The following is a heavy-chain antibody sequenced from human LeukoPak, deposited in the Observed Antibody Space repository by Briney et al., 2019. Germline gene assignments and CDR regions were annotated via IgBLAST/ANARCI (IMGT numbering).Heavy chain of an antibody. J-gene: IGHJ6*02. CDR2: ISYDGTKK. CDR3: AKVDGYTDPRNGMDV. V-gene: IGHV3-30*18. CDR1: GFTFSGYG. Sequence: PGRSLRLSCAATGFTFSGYGMHWVRQAPGKGLEWVAVISYDGTKKFYADSVKGRFTISRDNSKSTLYLQMNSLRAEDTAVYSCAKVDGYTDPRNGMDVWGQGTTVTVSS. D-gene: IGHD5-24*01.